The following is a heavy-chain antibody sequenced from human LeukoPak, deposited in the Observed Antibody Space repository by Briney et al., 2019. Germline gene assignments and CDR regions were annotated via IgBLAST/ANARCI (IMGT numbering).Heavy chain of an antibody. CDR3: TRGRRELLYY. CDR1: GFTFSNYG. Sequence: GRSLRLSCTASGFTFSNYGMTWVRQAPGKGLEWVGFVGSKDYGGTTEYAASVKGRFTISRDDSKGIVYLQMSSLKTEDTAFYYCTRGRRELLYYWGQGMLVTVSS. CDR2: VGSKDYGGTT. D-gene: IGHD1-26*01. V-gene: IGHV3-49*04. J-gene: IGHJ4*02.